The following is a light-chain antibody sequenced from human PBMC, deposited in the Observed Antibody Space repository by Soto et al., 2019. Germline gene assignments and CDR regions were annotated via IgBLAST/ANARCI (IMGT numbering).Light chain of an antibody. CDR1: QSISSW. J-gene: IGKJ1*01. V-gene: IGKV1-5*03. CDR3: QQYNSYSPWT. CDR2: KAS. Sequence: DIPMTQSPSTLSASVGDRVTITCRASQSISSWLAWYQQKPGKAPKLLIYKASSLESGVPSRFSGSGSGTEFTLTISRMQPDYFATYFCQQYNSYSPWTFGQGTKVEIK.